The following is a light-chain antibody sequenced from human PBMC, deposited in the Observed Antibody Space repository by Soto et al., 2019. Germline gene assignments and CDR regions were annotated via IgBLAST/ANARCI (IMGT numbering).Light chain of an antibody. V-gene: IGLV2-14*01. CDR1: RSDVGSYDY. CDR3: SSYSSSRGRFV. Sequence: QSALTQPASVSGSPGQSITVSCTGSRSDVGSYDYVSWYQQYPGKAPKLLIYEVTNRPSGVSDRFSGSKSENTASLTISGLQAEDEADYYCSSYSSSRGRFVFGTGTKLTVL. CDR2: EVT. J-gene: IGLJ1*01.